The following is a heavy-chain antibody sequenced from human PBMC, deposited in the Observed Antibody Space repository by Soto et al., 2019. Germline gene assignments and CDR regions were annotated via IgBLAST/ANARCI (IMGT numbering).Heavy chain of an antibody. CDR3: ARDPGIQLY. J-gene: IGHJ4*02. Sequence: PGGSLRLSCAASGFTFSGYAMSWVRQAPGEGLEWVSAISVSGGSAYYADSVKGRFTISRDNSKNTLYLQMNSLRAEDTAVYYCARDPGIQLYWGQGTLVTVSS. D-gene: IGHD5-18*01. CDR2: ISVSGGSA. V-gene: IGHV3-23*01. CDR1: GFTFSGYA.